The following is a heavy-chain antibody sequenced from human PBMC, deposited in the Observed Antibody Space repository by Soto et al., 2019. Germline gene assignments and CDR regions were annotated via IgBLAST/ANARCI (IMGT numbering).Heavy chain of an antibody. CDR1: GFTFSNAW. D-gene: IGHD4-17*01. V-gene: IGHV3-15*01. J-gene: IGHJ4*02. Sequence: EVQLVESGGGLVKPGGSLRLSCAASGFTFSNAWMSWVRQAPGKGLEWVGRIKSKTDGGTTDYAAPVKGRFTTSRDDSKNTLYLQMNSLKTEDTAVYYCTTGPHYGDYVELVDYWGQGTLVTVSS. CDR2: IKSKTDGGTT. CDR3: TTGPHYGDYVELVDY.